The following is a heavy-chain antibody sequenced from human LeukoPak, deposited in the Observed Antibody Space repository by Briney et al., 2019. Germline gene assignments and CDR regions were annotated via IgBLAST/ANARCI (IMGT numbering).Heavy chain of an antibody. CDR3: ARDLLMVGALGGAFDY. D-gene: IGHD1-26*01. CDR2: ITWAGGTA. Sequence: GGSLRLSCVVSGFNFEDYAMHWVRQAPGKGLEWVSLITWAGGTAYYADSVRGRFTISRDNSKNTLYLQMNSLRAEDTAVYYCARDLLMVGALGGAFDYWGQGTLVTVSS. V-gene: IGHV3-43D*03. J-gene: IGHJ4*02. CDR1: GFNFEDYA.